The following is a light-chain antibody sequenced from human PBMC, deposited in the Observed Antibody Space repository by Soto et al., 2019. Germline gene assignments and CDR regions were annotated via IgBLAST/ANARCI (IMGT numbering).Light chain of an antibody. J-gene: IGKJ1*01. CDR3: PQYGSSPWT. V-gene: IGKV3-20*01. CDR1: QTIRSNY. Sequence: ETVLTQSPGTLSLSPGERATLSCRASQTIRSNYLAWYRQTPGQAPRLLIYGASNRATGIADRFSGSGSGTDFTLLISRLEPEDFALYYCPQYGSSPWTFGQGTKVEIK. CDR2: GAS.